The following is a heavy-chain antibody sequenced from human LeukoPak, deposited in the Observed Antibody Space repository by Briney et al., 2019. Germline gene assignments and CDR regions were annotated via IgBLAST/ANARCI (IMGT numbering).Heavy chain of an antibody. Sequence: GESLKISCKASGYSLINHWIGWVRQMPGKGLDWMGIIYPGNADATYSPSFQGQVTISADKSTTTVHLQWSSLKASDTAMYYSARQGSYDNSGYSFDYWGQGTLVTVSS. CDR1: GYSLINHW. J-gene: IGHJ4*02. CDR3: ARQGSYDNSGYSFDY. CDR2: IYPGNADA. D-gene: IGHD3-22*01. V-gene: IGHV5-51*01.